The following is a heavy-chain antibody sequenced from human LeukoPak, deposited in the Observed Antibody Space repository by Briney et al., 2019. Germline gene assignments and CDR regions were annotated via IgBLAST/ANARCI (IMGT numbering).Heavy chain of an antibody. CDR1: GGTFSSYA. Sequence: GSSVKVSCKASGGTFSSYAISWVRQAPGQGLEWMGRIIPILGIANYAQKFQGRVTITADESTSTAYMELSSLRSEDTAVYYCASGRFGGFGGDYYYYMDVWGKGTTVTVSS. CDR2: IIPILGIA. V-gene: IGHV1-69*04. J-gene: IGHJ6*03. D-gene: IGHD2-15*01. CDR3: ASGRFGGFGGDYYYYMDV.